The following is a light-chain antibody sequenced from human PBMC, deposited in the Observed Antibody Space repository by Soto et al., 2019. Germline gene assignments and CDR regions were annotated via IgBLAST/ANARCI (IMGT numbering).Light chain of an antibody. V-gene: IGLV2-8*01. CDR3: SSYAGSNNWV. Sequence: QSVLTQPPSASESPGQSLTISCTGTSTDVGNYNYVSWYQQHPGKAPKLMISDVNRRPSGVPDRFSGSKSGNTASLTVSGLQAEDEADYYCSSYAGSNNWVFGGGTKVTVL. J-gene: IGLJ3*02. CDR1: STDVGNYNY. CDR2: DVN.